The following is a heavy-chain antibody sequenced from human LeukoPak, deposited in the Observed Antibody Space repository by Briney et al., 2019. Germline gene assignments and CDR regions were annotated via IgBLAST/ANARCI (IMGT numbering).Heavy chain of an antibody. Sequence: GASVKVSCKASGYTFTGYYMHWVRQAPEQGLEWMGWINPNSGGTNYAQKFQGRVTMTRDTSISTAYMELSRLRSDDTAVYYCARGGIAARRYCWFDPWGQGTLVTVSS. D-gene: IGHD6-6*01. J-gene: IGHJ5*02. CDR1: GYTFTGYY. V-gene: IGHV1-2*02. CDR2: INPNSGGT. CDR3: ARGGIAARRYCWFDP.